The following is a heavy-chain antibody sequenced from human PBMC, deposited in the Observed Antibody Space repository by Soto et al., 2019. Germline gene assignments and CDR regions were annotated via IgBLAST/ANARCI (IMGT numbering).Heavy chain of an antibody. Sequence: QVQLVQSGAEVKKPGSSVKVSCKASGGTFSSYTISWVRQAPGQGLEWMGRIIPILGIANYAQKFQGRVTITADKSTSTAYMELSSLRSEDTAVYYCASIAAAGYYYYGMDVLGQGTTVTVSS. CDR1: GGTFSSYT. CDR2: IIPILGIA. V-gene: IGHV1-69*02. J-gene: IGHJ6*02. D-gene: IGHD6-13*01. CDR3: ASIAAAGYYYYGMDV.